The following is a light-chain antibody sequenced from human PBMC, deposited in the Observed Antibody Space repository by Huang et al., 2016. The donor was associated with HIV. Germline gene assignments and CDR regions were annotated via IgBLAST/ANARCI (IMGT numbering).Light chain of an antibody. J-gene: IGKJ2*01. Sequence: DIQMTQSPSSLSTFVGDRVTITCRASQNINTFLPWYQEKPGKAPRLLIYSASSLEHGVPSRFSGSASGTEFTLTVSSVQPDDSATYYCQQTYRTPYTFGQGTKLDI. CDR3: QQTYRTPYT. CDR2: SAS. CDR1: QNINTF. V-gene: IGKV1-39*01.